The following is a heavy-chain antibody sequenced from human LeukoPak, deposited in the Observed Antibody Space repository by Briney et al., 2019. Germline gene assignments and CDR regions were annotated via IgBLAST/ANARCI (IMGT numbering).Heavy chain of an antibody. V-gene: IGHV1-2*02. CDR3: ARGGGTSGPELDY. CDR2: INPHSGGT. Sequence: ASVKVSCKASGYTFTGYFMHWVRQAPGQGLEWMGWINPHSGGTDNAQNFQGRVTMTWDTSINTAYMELTRMTSDDTAVYFCARGGGTSGPELDYWGQGTLVTVSS. J-gene: IGHJ4*02. D-gene: IGHD3-3*01. CDR1: GYTFTGYF.